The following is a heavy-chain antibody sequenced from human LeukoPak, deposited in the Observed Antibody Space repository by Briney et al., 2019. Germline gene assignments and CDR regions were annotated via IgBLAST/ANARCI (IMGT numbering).Heavy chain of an antibody. V-gene: IGHV4-39*07. CDR2: IYYSGST. CDR1: GGSISSSSYY. CDR3: AKVYCSSTSCPIDY. D-gene: IGHD2-2*01. J-gene: IGHJ4*02. Sequence: SETLSLTCTVSGGSISSSSYYWGWIRQPPGKGLEWIGSIYYSGSTYYNPSLKSRVTISVDTSKNQFSLKLSSVTAADTAVYYCAKVYCSSTSCPIDYWGQGTLVTVSS.